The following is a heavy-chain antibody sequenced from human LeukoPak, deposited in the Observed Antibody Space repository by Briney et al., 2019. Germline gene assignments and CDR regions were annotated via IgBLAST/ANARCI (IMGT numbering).Heavy chain of an antibody. CDR2: IYSSGTT. D-gene: IGHD3-10*01. CDR1: GGFISSSAYY. V-gene: IGHV4-39*01. J-gene: IGHJ5*02. CDR3: ARHSSTFFGEGFDP. Sequence: PSETLSLTCTVSGGFISSSAYYWAWIRQPPGRGLEWIGSIYSSGTTSYNSSLKSRVTISVDTSRNQFFLKVNSVTAADTAVYYCARHSSTFFGEGFDPWGQGAVVTVSS.